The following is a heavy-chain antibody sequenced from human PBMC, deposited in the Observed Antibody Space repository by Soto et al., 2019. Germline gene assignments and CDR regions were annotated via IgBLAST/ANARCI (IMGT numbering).Heavy chain of an antibody. CDR2: TYYRSKWYN. Sequence: SPTLSLTCAISGDSVSSNSAVWNCIIHSPSRCLEWLGRTYYRSKWYNEYAISVKSRIIINPNTAKNQVSLQLSSVTPEDTAVYYCGEGRKGGKRPWSDPWGQGTRVPVS. D-gene: IGHD1-26*01. J-gene: IGHJ5*02. CDR1: GDSVSSNSAV. V-gene: IGHV6-1*01. CDR3: GEGRKGGKRPWSDP.